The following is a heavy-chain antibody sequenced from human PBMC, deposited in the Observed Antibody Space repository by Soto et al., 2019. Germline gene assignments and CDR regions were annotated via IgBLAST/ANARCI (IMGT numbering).Heavy chain of an antibody. J-gene: IGHJ5*02. CDR2: IYKTGKT. CDR1: GDFIGSGDSY. Sequence: QVHLQESGPGLLKPSQTLSLTCDVSGDFIGSGDSYWTWIRQPPGKGLEYIGDIYKTGKTYYNPSIKSLPFISLDTSKSQVFLRLTSVTAADTAMYYCARSLSSSSGYFDPWGQGTLVTVSS. V-gene: IGHV4-30-4*01. D-gene: IGHD6-6*01. CDR3: ARSLSSSSGYFDP.